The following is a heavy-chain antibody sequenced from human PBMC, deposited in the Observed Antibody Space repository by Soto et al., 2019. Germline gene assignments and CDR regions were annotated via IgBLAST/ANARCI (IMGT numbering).Heavy chain of an antibody. CDR2: FDPEDGET. V-gene: IGHV1-24*01. CDR1: GYTLTELS. CDR3: ATGMSYDILTGYHTRAEFDY. Sequence: QVQLVQSGAEVKKPGASVKVSCKVSGYTLTELSMHWVRQAPGKGLEWMGGFDPEDGETIYAQKFQGRVTMTEDTTTDTAYMELRLLRSEDTAVYYCATGMSYDILTGYHTRAEFDYWGQGTLVTVSS. J-gene: IGHJ4*02. D-gene: IGHD3-9*01.